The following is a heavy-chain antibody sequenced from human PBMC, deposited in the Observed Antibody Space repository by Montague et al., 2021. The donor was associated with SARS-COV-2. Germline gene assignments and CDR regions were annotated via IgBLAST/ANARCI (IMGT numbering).Heavy chain of an antibody. Sequence: SETLSLTCSVSSGSIISSGYYWGWIRQPPGKELEWIGNISYSGTTYYNPSLQSRGTISVDTSKNYLSLRLSSVTAADTAVYFCARGMIRGVTTPFDYWGQGSKVTVSS. D-gene: IGHD3-10*01. J-gene: IGHJ4*02. CDR1: SGSIISSGYY. CDR2: ISYSGTT. CDR3: ARGMIRGVTTPFDY. V-gene: IGHV4-39*02.